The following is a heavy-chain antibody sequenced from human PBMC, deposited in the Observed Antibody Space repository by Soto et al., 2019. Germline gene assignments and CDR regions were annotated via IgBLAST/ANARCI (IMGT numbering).Heavy chain of an antibody. CDR2: IIPVYGPA. Sequence: QVPLVQSGAEVKKPGSSVTVSCKASGGTFSSYAIHWVRQAPGQGLEWMGGIIPVYGPAKYAQRFQGRVTITADESTTTVSMELTSLTSHDPAAYDCARVTSMVRGVIDNWFDPWGHGTLVTVSS. CDR3: ARVTSMVRGVIDNWFDP. CDR1: GGTFSSYA. D-gene: IGHD3-10*01. J-gene: IGHJ5*02. V-gene: IGHV1-69*01.